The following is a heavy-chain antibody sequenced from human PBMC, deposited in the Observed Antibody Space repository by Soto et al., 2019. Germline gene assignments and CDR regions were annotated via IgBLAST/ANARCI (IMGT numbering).Heavy chain of an antibody. CDR3: ARTVLGPDLLADSFVDYYYYMDV. CDR2: VYYTGST. J-gene: IGHJ6*03. D-gene: IGHD3-9*01. V-gene: IGHV4-59*08. CDR1: GGSISNFD. Sequence: SGTLSLTCTVSGGSISNFDWSWIRQPPGKGLEWIGYVYYTGSTSYNPSLKRRVTFSADSSRGQFSLRLNSVTAADTAVYYCARTVLGPDLLADSFVDYYYYMDVWGQGTTVTVSS.